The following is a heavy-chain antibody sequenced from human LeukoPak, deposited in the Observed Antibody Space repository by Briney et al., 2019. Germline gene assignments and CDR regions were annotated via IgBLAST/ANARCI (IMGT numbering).Heavy chain of an antibody. V-gene: IGHV5-51*01. CDR2: IYPGDSDT. J-gene: IGHJ4*02. Sequence: GESLKISCKGSGYSLTSYWIGWVRQMPGKGLEWMGIIYPGDSDTRYSPSIQGQVTISADKSISTAYLQWSSLKASDTAMYYCARSHPGLLWFGELLETPLVYWGQGTLVTVSS. CDR3: ARSHPGLLWFGELLETPLVY. D-gene: IGHD3-10*01. CDR1: GYSLTSYW.